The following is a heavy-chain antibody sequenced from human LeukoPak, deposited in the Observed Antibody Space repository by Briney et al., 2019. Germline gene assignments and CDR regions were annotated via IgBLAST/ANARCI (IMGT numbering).Heavy chain of an antibody. CDR2: ISISSTTR. Sequence: PGGSLRLSCAASGFTVSGNYMNWVRQAPGKGLEWVSYISISSTTRYYADSVKGRFTISRDNAKNSLYLQMNSLRAEDTAVYYCARDRKVTIFGVVPSDAFDIWGQGTMVTVSS. D-gene: IGHD3-3*01. CDR3: ARDRKVTIFGVVPSDAFDI. J-gene: IGHJ3*02. CDR1: GFTVSGNY. V-gene: IGHV3-48*01.